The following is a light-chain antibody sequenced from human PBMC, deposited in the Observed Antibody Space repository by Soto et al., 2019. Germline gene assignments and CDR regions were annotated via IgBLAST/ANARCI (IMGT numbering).Light chain of an antibody. CDR2: VGTGGIVG. J-gene: IGLJ1*01. CDR3: GADHGSGSNFTYV. CDR1: SGYSNYK. Sequence: QLVLTQPPSASASLGASVTLTCTLSSGYSNYKVDWYQQRPGKGPRFVMRVGTGGIVGSKGDGIPDRFSVLGSGLNRYLTIKNIQEEDEGDYHCGADHGSGSNFTYVFGTGTKVTVL. V-gene: IGLV9-49*01.